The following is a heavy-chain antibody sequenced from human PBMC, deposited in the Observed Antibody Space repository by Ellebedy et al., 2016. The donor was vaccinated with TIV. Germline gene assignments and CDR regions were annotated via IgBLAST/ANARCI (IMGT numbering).Heavy chain of an antibody. Sequence: GGSLRLSCAASGFSFRNYWMGWVRQAPGKGLEWVSSISSSGTYIHNADSVKGRFTISRDNAKNSLYLQMNSLRVEDTAIYYCARPAASYSSSWYDFDCWGQGTLVTVSS. V-gene: IGHV3-21*01. CDR1: GFSFRNYW. CDR3: ARPAASYSSSWYDFDC. CDR2: ISSSGTYI. D-gene: IGHD6-13*01. J-gene: IGHJ4*02.